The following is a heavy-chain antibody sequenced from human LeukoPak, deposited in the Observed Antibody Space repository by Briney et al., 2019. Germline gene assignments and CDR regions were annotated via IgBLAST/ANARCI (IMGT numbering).Heavy chain of an antibody. J-gene: IGHJ4*02. Sequence: SETLSLTCTVSGGSISSYYWSWIRQPPGKGLEWIGYIYYSGSTYYNPSLKSRVTISVDRSKNQFSLKLSSVTAADTAVYYCARGHDYGDYWGQGTLVTVSS. V-gene: IGHV4-59*12. CDR1: GGSISSYY. CDR3: ARGHDYGDY. CDR2: IYYSGST.